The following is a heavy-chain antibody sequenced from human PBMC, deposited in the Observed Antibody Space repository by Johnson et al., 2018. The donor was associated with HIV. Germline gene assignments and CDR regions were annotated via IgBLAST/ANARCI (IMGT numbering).Heavy chain of an antibody. CDR2: INWNGGSK. CDR3: ARRDSGSLSFDL. J-gene: IGHJ3*01. CDR1: GFTFSDYY. V-gene: IGHV3-20*04. D-gene: IGHD1-26*01. Sequence: EVQLVESGGGVVQPGRSLRLSCAASGFTFSDYYMSWIRQAPGKGLEWVSGINWNGGSKGYADSVKGRCTISRDNGKNSLYLQMNSLRAEDTAFYYCARRDSGSLSFDLWGQGTMVTVSS.